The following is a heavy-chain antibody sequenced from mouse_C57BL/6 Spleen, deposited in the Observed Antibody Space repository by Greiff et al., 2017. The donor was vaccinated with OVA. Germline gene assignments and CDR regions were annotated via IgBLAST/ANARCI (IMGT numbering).Heavy chain of an antibody. CDR1: GYSITSGYY. Sequence: EVQLQESGPGLVKPSQSLSLTCSVTGYSITSGYYWNWIRQFPGNKLEWMGYISYDGSNNYNPSLKNRISITRDTSKNQFFLQLNSVTTEDTSTSYCARCKPNWDWYLYFDVWGTGTTVTVSS. D-gene: IGHD4-1*01. V-gene: IGHV3-6*01. CDR2: ISYDGSN. J-gene: IGHJ1*03. CDR3: ARCKPNWDWYLYFDV.